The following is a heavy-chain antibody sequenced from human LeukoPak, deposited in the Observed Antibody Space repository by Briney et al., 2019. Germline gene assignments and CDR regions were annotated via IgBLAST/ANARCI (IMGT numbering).Heavy chain of an antibody. CDR3: ARALPLRFLEWSHLY. V-gene: IGHV1-2*02. CDR2: INPNSGGT. D-gene: IGHD3-3*01. Sequence: ASVEVSCKASGYTFTGYYMHWVRQAPGQGLEWMGWINPNSGGTNYAQKFQGRVTMTRDTSISTAYMELSRLRSDDTAVYYCARALPLRFLEWSHLYWGQGTLVTVSS. J-gene: IGHJ4*02. CDR1: GYTFTGYY.